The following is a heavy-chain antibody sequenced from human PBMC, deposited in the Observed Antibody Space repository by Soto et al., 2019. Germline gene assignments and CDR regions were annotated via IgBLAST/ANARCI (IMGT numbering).Heavy chain of an antibody. D-gene: IGHD6-6*01. CDR1: GGTFSSYT. V-gene: IGHV1-69*04. Sequence: QVQLVHSGAEVKKPGSSVKVSCKASGGTFSSYTISWVRQAPGQGLEWMGRIIPILGIVNYAQKFQGRVTITADKSTSTAYMELSSLRSEDTAVYYCARDLGGISSSDYWGQGTLVTVSS. CDR2: IIPILGIV. CDR3: ARDLGGISSSDY. J-gene: IGHJ4*02.